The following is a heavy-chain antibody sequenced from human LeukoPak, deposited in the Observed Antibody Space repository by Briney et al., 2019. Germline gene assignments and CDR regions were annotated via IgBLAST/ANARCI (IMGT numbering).Heavy chain of an antibody. CDR1: GFTFSSYV. V-gene: IGHV3-30*04. Sequence: GGSLRLSCAASGFTFSSYVMHWVRQAPGKGLEWVAIISYDGSNEYYADSVKGRFTISRDNSKNTLYLQMNSLRAADTAVYYCARSGRMVRRPLGAFDIWGQGTMVTVSS. CDR2: ISYDGSNE. J-gene: IGHJ3*02. D-gene: IGHD3-10*01. CDR3: ARSGRMVRRPLGAFDI.